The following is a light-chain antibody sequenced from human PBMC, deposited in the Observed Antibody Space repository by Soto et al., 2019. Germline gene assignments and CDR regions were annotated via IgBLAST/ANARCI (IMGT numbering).Light chain of an antibody. CDR3: HQQGSSPWT. J-gene: IGKJ1*01. V-gene: IGKV3D-20*01. CDR1: QSVSNNY. CDR2: DAS. Sequence: EIVLTQSPATLSLSPGDRATLSCGASQSVSNNYLAWYQHKPGLAPRVLIYDASTRATAIPDRFSGSGSGADFTLTISRLEPEDFAVYYCHQQGSSPWTFGQGTKVETK.